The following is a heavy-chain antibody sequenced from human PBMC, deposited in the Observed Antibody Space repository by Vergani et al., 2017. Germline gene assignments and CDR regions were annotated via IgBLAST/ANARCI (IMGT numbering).Heavy chain of an antibody. CDR3: AKTLLTFSRASGDHYYYYGMDV. Sequence: QVQLVESGGGVVQPGRSLRLSCAASGFPFSSFGFHWVRQAPGKGLEWVAFIHYDGSHEYYIDSVKGRFTISRDNSKNTLILQMNGLRAEDTAVYYCAKTLLTFSRASGDHYYYYGMDVWGQGTTVTVSS. J-gene: IGHJ6*02. D-gene: IGHD2-2*01. CDR1: GFPFSSFG. V-gene: IGHV3-30*02. CDR2: IHYDGSHE.